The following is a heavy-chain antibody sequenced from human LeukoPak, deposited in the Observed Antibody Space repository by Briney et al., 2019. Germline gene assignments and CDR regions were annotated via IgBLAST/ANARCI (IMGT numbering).Heavy chain of an antibody. CDR3: ARGSSGWYLYYYYYGMDV. V-gene: IGHV4-34*01. Sequence: SETLSLTCAVYGGSFSGYYWSWIRQPPGKGLEWIGEINHSGSTNYNPSLKSRVTISVDTSKNQFSLKLNSVTAADTAVYYCARGSSGWYLYYYYYGMDVWGQGTTVTVSS. D-gene: IGHD6-19*01. J-gene: IGHJ6*02. CDR1: GGSFSGYY. CDR2: INHSGST.